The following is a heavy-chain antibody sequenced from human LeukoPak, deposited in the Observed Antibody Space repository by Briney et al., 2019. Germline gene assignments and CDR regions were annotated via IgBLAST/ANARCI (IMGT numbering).Heavy chain of an antibody. D-gene: IGHD2-21*02. V-gene: IGHV4-4*08. CDR3: ARRSVMTAIWSDTFDI. CDR1: GGSISTYY. Sequence: SETLSLTCSVSGGSISTYYWNWIRQPPGKGLEWLGYIYHTGSTKYNPSLKGRVTISLDTSKTQFSLNLISVTAADTAVYYCARRSVMTAIWSDTFDIWGRGTMVTVSS. CDR2: IYHTGST. J-gene: IGHJ3*02.